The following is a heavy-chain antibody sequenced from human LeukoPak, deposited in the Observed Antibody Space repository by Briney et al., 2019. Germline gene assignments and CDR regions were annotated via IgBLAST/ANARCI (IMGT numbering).Heavy chain of an antibody. V-gene: IGHV3-23*01. D-gene: IGHD3-10*01. CDR2: ISHSGVST. CDR1: GFSFTSYA. Sequence: GGSLRLSCAASGFSFTSYAMTWVRQAPGKGLEWVSTISHSGVSTYYADSVKGRFTISRDKSKNTLYLQMNSLRVEDTAVYYCAGRPIASGNYVGMDVWGKGTTVTVSS. CDR3: AGRPIASGNYVGMDV. J-gene: IGHJ6*04.